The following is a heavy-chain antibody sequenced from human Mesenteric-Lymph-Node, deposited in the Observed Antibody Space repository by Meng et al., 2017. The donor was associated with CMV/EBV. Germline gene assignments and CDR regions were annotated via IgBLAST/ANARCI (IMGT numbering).Heavy chain of an antibody. J-gene: IGHJ4*02. CDR1: GFSVSDNY. Sequence: GSLRLSCVVSGFSVSDNYISWVRQAPGKGLEWVSLIYSDDTTYYADSVKGRFTISRDNSKNTLYLQMNSLRPEDTAVYYCARDDVRLILGYWGQGTLVTVSS. CDR2: IYSDDTT. V-gene: IGHV3-66*02. D-gene: IGHD2-15*01. CDR3: ARDDVRLILGY.